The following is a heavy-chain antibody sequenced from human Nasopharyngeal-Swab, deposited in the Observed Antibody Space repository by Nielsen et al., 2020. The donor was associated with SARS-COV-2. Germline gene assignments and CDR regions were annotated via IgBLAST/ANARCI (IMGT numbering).Heavy chain of an antibody. CDR2: IIPILGIA. D-gene: IGHD1-26*01. V-gene: IGHV1-69*10. CDR3: AREDIVGPLLDY. Sequence: WVRQAPGQGLKWMGGIIPILGIANYAQKFQGRVTITADKSTSTAYMELSSLRSEDTAVYYCAREDIVGPLLDYWGQGTLVTVSS. J-gene: IGHJ4*02.